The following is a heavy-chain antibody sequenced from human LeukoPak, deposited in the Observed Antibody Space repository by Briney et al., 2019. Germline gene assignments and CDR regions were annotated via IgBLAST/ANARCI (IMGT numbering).Heavy chain of an antibody. CDR1: GFAFPAFD. CDR3: AAWAFYHGLDV. CDR2: INRDGTKT. Sequence: GGSLRLSCAASGFAFPAFDMHWVRQAPGKGLEWVSLINRDGTKTYYADSVRGRFTISRDNSKDSLYLQMNSLRTEDTALYYCAAWAFYHGLDVRGQGTTVTVSS. V-gene: IGHV3-43*02. J-gene: IGHJ6*02. D-gene: IGHD1-26*01.